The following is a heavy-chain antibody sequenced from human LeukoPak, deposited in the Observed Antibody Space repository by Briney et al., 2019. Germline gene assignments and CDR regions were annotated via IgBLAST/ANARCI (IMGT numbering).Heavy chain of an antibody. Sequence: ASVKVSCKASAYTFTDYYVHWVRQAPGQGLEWMGRINPSSGDTNYAQNFQGRVTMTRDTSISTAYMELNRLRSDDTAVYYCATTSGYFYYWGQGTLVTVSS. D-gene: IGHD1-26*01. J-gene: IGHJ4*02. CDR1: AYTFTDYY. CDR3: ATTSGYFYY. CDR2: INPSSGDT. V-gene: IGHV1-2*06.